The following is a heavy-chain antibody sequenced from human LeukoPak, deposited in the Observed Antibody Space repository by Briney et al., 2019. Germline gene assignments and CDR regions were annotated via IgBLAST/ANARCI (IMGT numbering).Heavy chain of an antibody. CDR1: GFTVSSND. D-gene: IGHD6-19*01. V-gene: IGHV3-53*01. CDR3: ASESSGRLSDAFDI. Sequence: GGSLRLSCAASGFTVSSNDMSWVRQAPGKGLEWVSVIYSGGSTYYADSVKGRFTISRDNSKNTLYLQMNSLRAEDTAVYYCASESSGRLSDAFDIWGQGTMVTVSS. CDR2: IYSGGST. J-gene: IGHJ3*02.